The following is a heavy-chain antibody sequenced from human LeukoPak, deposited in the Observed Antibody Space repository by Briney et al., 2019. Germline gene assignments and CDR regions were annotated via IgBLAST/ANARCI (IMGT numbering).Heavy chain of an antibody. CDR1: GFTFSSYS. CDR3: AKDRPNYYESNGHYYRQNGDY. D-gene: IGHD3-22*01. J-gene: IGHJ4*02. CDR2: ISSNSVYT. Sequence: GGSLRLSCAASGFTFSSYSMNWVRQAPGKGLEWVSSISSNSVYTYYGDSVKGRFTVSRDNSKNTLYLQMNSLRAEDTAIYYCAKDRPNYYESNGHYYRQNGDYWGQGTLVTVSS. V-gene: IGHV3-21*03.